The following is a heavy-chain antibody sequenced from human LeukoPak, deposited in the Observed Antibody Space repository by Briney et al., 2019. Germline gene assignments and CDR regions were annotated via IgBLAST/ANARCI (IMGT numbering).Heavy chain of an antibody. D-gene: IGHD6-6*01. CDR3: AKALEYASSSGGDY. CDR1: GFPFSAYG. Sequence: GGSPRLSCAASGFPFSAYGMHWVRQAPGKGLEWVAFIRFDGSNKYYADSVKGRFTISRDNSKNTLYLQMNSLRTEDTAVYYCAKALEYASSSGGDYWGQGTLVTVSS. V-gene: IGHV3-30*02. J-gene: IGHJ4*02. CDR2: IRFDGSNK.